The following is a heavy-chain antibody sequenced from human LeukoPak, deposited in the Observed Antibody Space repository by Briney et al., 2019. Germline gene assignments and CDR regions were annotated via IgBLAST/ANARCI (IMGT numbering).Heavy chain of an antibody. Sequence: SGGSLRLSCAASGFTFSSYAMSLVRQAPGKGLEWVSAISGSGGSSYYADSVKGRFTISRDNSKNTLYLQMNSLRAEDTAVYYCAKEGYYYGGSGYYLFEYWGQGTLVTVSS. D-gene: IGHD3-22*01. V-gene: IGHV3-23*01. CDR3: AKEGYYYGGSGYYLFEY. J-gene: IGHJ4*02. CDR2: ISGSGGSS. CDR1: GFTFSSYA.